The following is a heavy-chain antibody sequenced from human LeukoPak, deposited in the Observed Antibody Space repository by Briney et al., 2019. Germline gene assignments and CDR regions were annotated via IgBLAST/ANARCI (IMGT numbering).Heavy chain of an antibody. Sequence: GGSLRLSCAASGFTFSSYGMSWVRQAPGKGLEWVSAISGSGGSAYYADSVKSRFTISRDNSKNTLYLQMNSLRAEDTAVYYCAKDITYYYDSSGYSDAFDIWGQGTMVTVSS. J-gene: IGHJ3*02. D-gene: IGHD3-22*01. CDR1: GFTFSSYG. CDR2: ISGSGGSA. V-gene: IGHV3-23*01. CDR3: AKDITYYYDSSGYSDAFDI.